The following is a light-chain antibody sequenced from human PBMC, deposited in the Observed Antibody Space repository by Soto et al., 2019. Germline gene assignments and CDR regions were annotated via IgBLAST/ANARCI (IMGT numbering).Light chain of an antibody. CDR1: SSDVGAYDS. CDR3: SSYTSDSSYA. CDR2: GVT. V-gene: IGLV2-14*03. J-gene: IGLJ1*01. Sequence: QCVLTRPASVSGAAGEGIAISCPGTSSDVGAYDSVCWYQQHPGKAPKLIIFGVTNRPSGVSNRFSGHKSGNTASLTISGLQAEDEADYYCSSYTSDSSYAFGTGTKVT.